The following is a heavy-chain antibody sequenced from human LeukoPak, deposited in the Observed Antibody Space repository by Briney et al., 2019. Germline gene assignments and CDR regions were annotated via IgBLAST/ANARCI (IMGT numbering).Heavy chain of an antibody. CDR3: ARVEGLNYGDLYYFDY. CDR1: GFTFSSYW. CDR2: IKQDGSEK. D-gene: IGHD4-17*01. J-gene: IGHJ4*02. Sequence: GGSLRLSCAASGFTFSSYWMSWVRQAPGKGPEWVANIKQDGSEKYYVDSVKGRFTISRDNAKNSLYLQMNSLRAEDTALYYCARVEGLNYGDLYYFDYWGQGTLVTVSS. V-gene: IGHV3-7*01.